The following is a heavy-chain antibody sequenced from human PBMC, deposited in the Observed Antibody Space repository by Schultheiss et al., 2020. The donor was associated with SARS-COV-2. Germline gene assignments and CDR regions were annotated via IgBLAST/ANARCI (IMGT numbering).Heavy chain of an antibody. D-gene: IGHD1-14*01. CDR2: FDPEEGET. Sequence: ASVKVSCKVSGYTLTELSVHWVRQAPGKGLEWMGGFDPEEGETMYARKLQGRVTMTEDTFTNTAYMELRSLATEDAAVYYCAIYRSQVLANWLDPWGQGTLVTVSS. V-gene: IGHV1-24*01. J-gene: IGHJ5*02. CDR1: GYTLTELS. CDR3: AIYRSQVLANWLDP.